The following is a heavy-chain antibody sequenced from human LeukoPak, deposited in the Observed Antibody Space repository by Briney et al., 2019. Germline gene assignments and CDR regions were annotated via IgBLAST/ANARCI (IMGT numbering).Heavy chain of an antibody. CDR1: GYTFTSYG. CDR2: ISAYNGNT. V-gene: IGHV1-18*01. D-gene: IGHD2-21*02. J-gene: IGHJ4*02. Sequence: GASVEVSCKASGYTFTSYGISWVRQAPGQGLEWMGWISAYNGNTNYAQKLQGRVTMTTDTSTSTAYMELRSLRSDDTAVYYCARDHPAYCGGDCLYYFDYWGQGTLVTASS. CDR3: ARDHPAYCGGDCLYYFDY.